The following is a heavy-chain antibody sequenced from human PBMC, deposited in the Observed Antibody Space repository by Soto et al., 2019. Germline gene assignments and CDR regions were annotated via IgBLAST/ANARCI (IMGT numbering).Heavy chain of an antibody. CDR3: ARAYSSSSRYFDF. J-gene: IGHJ4*02. CDR1: GYTFTTYS. Sequence: QVQLVQSGAEVKKPGASVKVSCKASGYTFTTYSITWVRQAPGQGLEWMGWISGSNGNTNYAQRLQGRVTMTTDTSTSTAYMELRSLTSDDTAVYYCARAYSSSSRYFDFWGQGDLFTVSS. V-gene: IGHV1-18*01. D-gene: IGHD6-6*01. CDR2: ISGSNGNT.